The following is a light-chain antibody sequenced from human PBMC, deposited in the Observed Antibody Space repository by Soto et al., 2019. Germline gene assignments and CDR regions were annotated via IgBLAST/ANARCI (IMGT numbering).Light chain of an antibody. CDR1: QTINNW. Sequence: DIQMTQSPSTLSASIGDRVTITCRASQTINNWIAWYQQNPGKAPKFLIYDASTLESGVPSRFSGSGFGTEFSLTISSLQPDDFGSYYCHHMRTFGQGTKVEMK. J-gene: IGKJ1*01. CDR2: DAS. V-gene: IGKV1-5*01. CDR3: HHMRT.